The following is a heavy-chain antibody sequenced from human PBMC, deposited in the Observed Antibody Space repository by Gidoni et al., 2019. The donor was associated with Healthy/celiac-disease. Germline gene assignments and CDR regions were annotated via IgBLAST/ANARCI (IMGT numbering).Heavy chain of an antibody. CDR3: AREEVRGYCSSTSCSPHNWFDP. J-gene: IGHJ5*02. CDR1: GGTFSSYA. CDR2: IIPIFGTA. D-gene: IGHD2-2*01. Sequence: EVKKPGSSVKVSCKASGGTFSSYATSWVRQAPGQGLEWMGGIIPIFGTANYAQKFQGRVTITADKSTSTAYMELSSLRSEDTAVYYCAREEVRGYCSSTSCSPHNWFDPWGQGTLVTVSS. V-gene: IGHV1-69*06.